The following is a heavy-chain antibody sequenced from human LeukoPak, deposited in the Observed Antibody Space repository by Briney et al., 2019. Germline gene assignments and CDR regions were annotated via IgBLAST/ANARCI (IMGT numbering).Heavy chain of an antibody. V-gene: IGHV1-69*05. Sequence: GASVKVSCKASGGTFSSYAISWVRQAPGQGLEWMGGIIPIFGTANYAQKLQGRVTMTTDTSTSTAYMELRSLRSDDTAVYYCARDPQNIAARPRYFDYWGQGTLVTVSS. CDR2: IIPIFGTA. J-gene: IGHJ4*02. CDR3: ARDPQNIAARPRYFDY. D-gene: IGHD6-6*01. CDR1: GGTFSSYA.